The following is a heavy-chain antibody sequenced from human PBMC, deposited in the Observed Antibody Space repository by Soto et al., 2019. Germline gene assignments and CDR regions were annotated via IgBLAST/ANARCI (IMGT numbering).Heavy chain of an antibody. CDR3: AKVARFGPNYGSDSYHVTFNALDV. Sequence: PLRRTCAASWVTWRTEDLQVVRQAPDKGLECVSFISYDGSSQYYADSVKGRFTISRDNSKNTLYLQTDSLRAEDTAVYYCAKVARFGPNYGSDSYHVTFNALDVWGQGTMVTGSS. D-gene: IGHD3-10*01. V-gene: IGHV3-30*18. J-gene: IGHJ3*01. CDR2: ISYDGSSQ. CDR1: WVTWRTED.